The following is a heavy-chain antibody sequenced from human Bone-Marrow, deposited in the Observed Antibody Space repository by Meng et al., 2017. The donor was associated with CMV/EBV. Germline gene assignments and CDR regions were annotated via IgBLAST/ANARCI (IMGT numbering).Heavy chain of an antibody. CDR1: GGTFSSYA. V-gene: IGHV1-69*05. J-gene: IGHJ6*02. Sequence: SVKVSCKASGGTFSSYAINWVRQAPGQGLEWMGGIIPNFGTANYAQKFQGSVTMTTDKSTSTAYMALSSLRSEDTAVYYCARAGSCSSTSCIPPRYYGMDVWGQGTTVTVSS. CDR3: ARAGSCSSTSCIPPRYYGMDV. CDR2: IIPNFGTA. D-gene: IGHD2-2*01.